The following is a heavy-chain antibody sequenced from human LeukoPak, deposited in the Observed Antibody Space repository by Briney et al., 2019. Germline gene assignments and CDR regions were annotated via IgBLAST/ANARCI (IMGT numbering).Heavy chain of an antibody. J-gene: IGHJ4*02. CDR1: SFTFSSYV. CDR3: ARDGHGSQGLDY. Sequence: GGSLRLSCGASSFTFSSYVMSWVRQAPGKGLEWVSTVSTTGGSTYYADSVKGRFTISRDNSKNTLYLQMNSLRAEDTAVYYCARDGHGSQGLDYWGQGTLVTVSS. V-gene: IGHV3-23*01. CDR2: VSTTGGST. D-gene: IGHD5-24*01.